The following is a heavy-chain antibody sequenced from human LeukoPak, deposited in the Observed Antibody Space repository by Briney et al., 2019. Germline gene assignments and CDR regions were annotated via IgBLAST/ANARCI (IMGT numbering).Heavy chain of an antibody. V-gene: IGHV4-59*01. Sequence: PSETLSLTCTVSGGSISNYVWSWIRQPPGKGLEWIGYINDSGNTKYNPSLESRVTISVDTSKNQFSLKLSSVTAADTAVYYCARGFFEGVLKYYYDSSGYYSWFDPWGQGTLVTVSS. D-gene: IGHD3-22*01. J-gene: IGHJ5*02. CDR1: GGSISNYV. CDR3: ARGFFEGVLKYYYDSSGYYSWFDP. CDR2: INDSGNT.